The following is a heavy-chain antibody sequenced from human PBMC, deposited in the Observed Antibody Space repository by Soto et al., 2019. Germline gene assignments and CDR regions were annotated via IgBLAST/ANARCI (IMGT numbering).Heavy chain of an antibody. J-gene: IGHJ5*02. Sequence: QVQLVQSGAGVKKPGSSVKVSCKASGGTFISYAISWVRQAPGHGLEWMGGVIPIFGTANYAQKVQVRVTITADESTSTAYMELSSLRSEDTAVYYCARERGYCSGGSCPKYSWLDVWGQGTLVTVSS. V-gene: IGHV1-69*01. D-gene: IGHD2-15*01. CDR2: VIPIFGTA. CDR1: GGTFISYA. CDR3: ARERGYCSGGSCPKYSWLDV.